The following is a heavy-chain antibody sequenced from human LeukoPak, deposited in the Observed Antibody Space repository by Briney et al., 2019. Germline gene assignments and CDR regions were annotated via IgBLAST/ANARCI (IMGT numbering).Heavy chain of an antibody. V-gene: IGHV1-69*05. CDR3: ARVGSSSSWYDWFDP. CDR2: IIPIFGTA. D-gene: IGHD6-13*01. CDR1: GLTFSSYA. Sequence: SVKVSCKASGLTFSSYAISWVRQAPGQGLEWMGGIIPIFGTANYAQKFQGRVTITTDESTSTAYMELSSLRSEDTAVYYCARVGSSSSWYDWFDPWGQGTLVTVSS. J-gene: IGHJ5*02.